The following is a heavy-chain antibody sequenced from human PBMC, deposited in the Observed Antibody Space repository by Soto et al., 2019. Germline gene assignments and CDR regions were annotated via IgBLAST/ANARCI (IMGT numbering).Heavy chain of an antibody. D-gene: IGHD6-6*01. CDR1: GFTFTSSA. V-gene: IGHV1-58*01. CDR2: IVVGSGNT. Sequence: ASVKVSCKASGFTFTSSAVQWVRQARGQRLEWIGWIVVGSGNTNYAQKFQERVTITRDMSTSTAYMELSSLRSEDTAVYYCAADLQAPNWFDPWGQGTLVTVSS. CDR3: AADLQAPNWFDP. J-gene: IGHJ5*02.